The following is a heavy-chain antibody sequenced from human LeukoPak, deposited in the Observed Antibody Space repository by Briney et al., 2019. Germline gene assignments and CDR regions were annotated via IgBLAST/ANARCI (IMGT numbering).Heavy chain of an antibody. Sequence: GASVTVSCKASGYTFTSYGISWVRQAPGKGLEGMGWISAYNGNTNYAQKLQVTVTMTTDTSTSTAYIALSSLTSDDTAVYYCAREGLPGSSSGVAGWFDPWGQGTLVTVSS. CDR3: AREGLPGSSSGVAGWFDP. D-gene: IGHD6-6*01. V-gene: IGHV1-18*01. J-gene: IGHJ5*02. CDR1: GYTFTSYG. CDR2: ISAYNGNT.